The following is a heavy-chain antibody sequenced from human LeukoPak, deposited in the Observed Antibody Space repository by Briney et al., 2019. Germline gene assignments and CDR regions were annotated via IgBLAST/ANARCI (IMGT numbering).Heavy chain of an antibody. Sequence: SETLSLTCTVSGGSISSYYWSWIRQPPGKGLEWIGYIYYSGSTNYNPSLKSRVTISVDTSKNQFSLKLSSVAAADTAVYYCARGSIDYDSSGYYYYGMDVWGQGTTVTVSS. CDR2: IYYSGST. CDR3: ARGSIDYDSSGYYYYGMDV. J-gene: IGHJ6*02. V-gene: IGHV4-59*01. D-gene: IGHD3-22*01. CDR1: GGSISSYY.